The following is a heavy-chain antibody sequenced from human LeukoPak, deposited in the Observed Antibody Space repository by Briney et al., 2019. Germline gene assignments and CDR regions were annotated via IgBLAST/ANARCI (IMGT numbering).Heavy chain of an antibody. D-gene: IGHD5-18*01. V-gene: IGHV4-39*07. CDR1: GGSISSSSYY. CDR2: IYYSGST. CDR3: ASLNYNYGRIFDF. Sequence: SETLSLTCTVSGGSISSSSYYWGWIRQPPGKGLEWIGSIYYSGSTYYNPSLKSRVTISVDTSKNQFSLELSSVTAADTAVYYCASLNYNYGRIFDFWGQGTLLTVSS. J-gene: IGHJ4*02.